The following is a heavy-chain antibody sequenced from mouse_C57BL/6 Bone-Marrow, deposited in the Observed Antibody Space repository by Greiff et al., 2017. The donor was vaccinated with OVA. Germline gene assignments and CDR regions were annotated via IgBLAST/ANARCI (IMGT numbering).Heavy chain of an antibody. CDR1: GFTFSDYY. D-gene: IGHD3-2*02. J-gene: IGHJ4*01. V-gene: IGHV5-12*01. CDR2: ISNGGGST. CDR3: ARRTAQAFAMDY. Sequence: EVMLVESGGGLVQPGGSLKLSCAASGFTFSDYYMYWVRQTPEKRLEWVAYISNGGGSTYYPDTVKGRFTISRDNAKKPLYLQMSRLKSEDTAMYYCARRTAQAFAMDYWGQGTSVTVSS.